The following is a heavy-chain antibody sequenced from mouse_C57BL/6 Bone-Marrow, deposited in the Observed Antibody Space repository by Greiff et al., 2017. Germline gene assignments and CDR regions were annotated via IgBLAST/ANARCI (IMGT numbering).Heavy chain of an antibody. D-gene: IGHD2-3*01. J-gene: IGHJ3*01. CDR2: ISSGGSYT. CDR1: GFTFSSYG. CDR3: ARLGGYYVAWFAY. Sequence: EVQLVESGGDLVKPGGSLKLSCAASGFTFSSYGMSLVRQTPDKRLEWVATISSGGSYTYYPDSVKGRFTISRDNAKNTLYLQMSSLKSEDTAMYYCARLGGYYVAWFAYWGQGTLVTVSA. V-gene: IGHV5-6*01.